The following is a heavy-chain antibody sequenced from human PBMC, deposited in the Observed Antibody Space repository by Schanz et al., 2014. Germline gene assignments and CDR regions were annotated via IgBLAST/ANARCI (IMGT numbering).Heavy chain of an antibody. CDR1: GGTFSSFG. Sequence: VQLEQSGAEVTKPGSSVKVSCKASGGTFSSFGINWVRQAPGQGLEWMGRIIPSLGLAKYEQKFQDKVTITADTSTTTAYMELSGLRSEDTAVYYCATGYGDSPTDFWGQGTLVTVSS. D-gene: IGHD4-17*01. CDR2: IIPSLGLA. CDR3: ATGYGDSPTDF. J-gene: IGHJ4*02. V-gene: IGHV1-69*04.